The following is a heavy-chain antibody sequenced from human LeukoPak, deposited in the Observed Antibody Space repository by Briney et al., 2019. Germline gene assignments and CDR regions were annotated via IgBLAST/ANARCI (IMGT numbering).Heavy chain of an antibody. D-gene: IGHD3-3*01. Sequence: GGSLRLSCAASGFTFDDYAMHWVRQAPGKGLEWVSGISWNSGSIGYADSVKGRFTISRDNAKNSLYLQMSSLRVEDTAVYYCARDVLGRSGEQLDYWGQGTLVTVSS. CDR2: ISWNSGSI. V-gene: IGHV3-9*01. CDR1: GFTFDDYA. CDR3: ARDVLGRSGEQLDY. J-gene: IGHJ4*02.